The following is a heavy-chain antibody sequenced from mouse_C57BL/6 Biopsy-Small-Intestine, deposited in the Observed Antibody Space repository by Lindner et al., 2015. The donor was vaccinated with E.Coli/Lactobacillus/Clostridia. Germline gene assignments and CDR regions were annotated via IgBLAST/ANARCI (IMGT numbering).Heavy chain of an antibody. CDR3: VRQVEAYYGSRDWYFDV. J-gene: IGHJ1*03. CDR2: MRTKSNNYAT. Sequence: VQLQESGGGLVQPKGSLKLSCAASGFSFNTYAMNWVRQAPGKGLEWVARMRTKSNNYATYYADSVKDRFTISRDDSESMLYLQMNNLKTEDTAMYYCVRQVEAYYGSRDWYFDVWGTGTTVTVSS. V-gene: IGHV10-1*01. D-gene: IGHD1-1*01. CDR1: GFSFNTYA.